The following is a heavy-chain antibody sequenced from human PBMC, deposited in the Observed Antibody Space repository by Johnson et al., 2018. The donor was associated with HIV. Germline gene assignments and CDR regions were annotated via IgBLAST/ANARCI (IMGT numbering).Heavy chain of an antibody. CDR2: ISWNSGSI. Sequence: VQLVESGGGLVQPGRSLRLSCAASGFTFDDYAMHWVRQAPGKGLEWVSGISWNSGSIGYADSVKGRFTISRDNAKNSLYLQMNSLRAEDTALYYCAKVGLDEAFDIWGQGTMVTVSS. CDR1: GFTFDDYA. J-gene: IGHJ3*02. CDR3: AKVGLDEAFDI. D-gene: IGHD6-19*01. V-gene: IGHV3-9*01.